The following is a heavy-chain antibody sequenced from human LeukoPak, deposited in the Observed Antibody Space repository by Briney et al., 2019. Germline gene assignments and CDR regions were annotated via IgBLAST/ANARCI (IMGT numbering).Heavy chain of an antibody. CDR1: GYTFTSYD. D-gene: IGHD1-26*01. Sequence: ASVKVSCKASGYTFTSYDINWVRQATGQGLEWMGWTNPNSGNTGYAQKFQGRVTMTRNTSISTAYMELSSLRSEDTAVYYCAREERGSFNWFDPWGQGTLVTVSS. J-gene: IGHJ5*02. V-gene: IGHV1-8*01. CDR2: TNPNSGNT. CDR3: AREERGSFNWFDP.